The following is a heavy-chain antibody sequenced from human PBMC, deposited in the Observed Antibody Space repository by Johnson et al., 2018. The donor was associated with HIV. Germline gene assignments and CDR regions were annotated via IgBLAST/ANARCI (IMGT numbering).Heavy chain of an antibody. CDR1: GFTFSSYA. Sequence: QVQLMESGGGVVQPGRSLRLSCAASGFTFSSYAMHWVRQAPGKGLEWLAVISYDGSNKYYADAVKGRFTISRDNSKNTLYLQMNSLRAEDTAVYFCARSSTVVTPHDIWGQGTMVTVSS. V-gene: IGHV3-30*04. D-gene: IGHD4-23*01. J-gene: IGHJ3*02. CDR2: ISYDGSNK. CDR3: ARSSTVVTPHDI.